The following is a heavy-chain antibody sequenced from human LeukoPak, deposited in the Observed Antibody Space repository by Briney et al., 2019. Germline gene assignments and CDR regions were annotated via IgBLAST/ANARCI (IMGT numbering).Heavy chain of an antibody. J-gene: IGHJ4*02. D-gene: IGHD6-13*01. Sequence: SETLSLTCTVSGGSISSYYWSWIRQPPGKGLEWIGYIYYSGSTTYNPSLKSRVTTSVDTTKNQFSFMLSSVTAADTAVYYCARDHKGIAALWGQGTLVTVSS. CDR2: IYYSGST. CDR3: ARDHKGIAAL. V-gene: IGHV4-59*01. CDR1: GGSISSYY.